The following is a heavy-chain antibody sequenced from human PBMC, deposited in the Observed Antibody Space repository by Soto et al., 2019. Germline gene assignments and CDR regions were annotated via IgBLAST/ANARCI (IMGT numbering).Heavy chain of an antibody. V-gene: IGHV1-46*01. CDR1: GYTFASYY. D-gene: IGHD3-3*01. J-gene: IGHJ4*02. CDR2: INPSGGST. Sequence: ASVKVSCKASGYTFASYYMHWVRQAPGHGLEWMGIINPSGGSTSYAQKFQGRVTMTRDTSTSTVYMELSSLRSEDTAVYYCAIGSSLSWIDDWGQGTLVTVSS. CDR3: AIGSSLSWIDD.